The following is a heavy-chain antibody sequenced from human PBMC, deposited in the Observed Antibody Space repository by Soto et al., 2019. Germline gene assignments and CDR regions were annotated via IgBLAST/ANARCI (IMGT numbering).Heavy chain of an antibody. CDR1: GFTFSSYG. V-gene: IGHV3-33*01. J-gene: IGHJ6*02. D-gene: IGHD2-2*01. CDR2: IWYDGSNK. Sequence: ESGGGVVPPGRSLRLSCAASGFTFSSYGMHWVRQAPGKGLEWVAVIWYDGSNKYYADSVKGRFTISRDNSKNTLYLQMNSLRAEDTAVYYCARSDIVVVPAAMAYGMDVWGQGTTVTVSS. CDR3: ARSDIVVVPAAMAYGMDV.